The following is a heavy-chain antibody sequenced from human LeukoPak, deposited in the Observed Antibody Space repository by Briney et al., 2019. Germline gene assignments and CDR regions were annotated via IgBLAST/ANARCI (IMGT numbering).Heavy chain of an antibody. Sequence: ASVKVSCKASGGTFSSYAISWVRQAPGQGLEWMGGIIPILGTANYAQKFQGRVTITADESTSTAYMELSSLRSEDTAVYYCARDLDGNLDYWGQGTLVTVSS. CDR1: GGTFSSYA. CDR3: ARDLDGNLDY. V-gene: IGHV1-69*13. CDR2: IIPILGTA. J-gene: IGHJ4*02. D-gene: IGHD4-23*01.